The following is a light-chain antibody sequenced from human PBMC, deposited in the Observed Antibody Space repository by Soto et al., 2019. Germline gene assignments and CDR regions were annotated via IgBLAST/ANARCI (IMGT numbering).Light chain of an antibody. Sequence: VLTQSPLSLPVTLGQPASISCRSRQGLVYSDGNTYINWFQNRPRQTPRRLIYKVSARDSRVPDRVSGSGAGTDFTLKISRVETEDVGHYNCMQGTHWPIPSGQGTRLDIK. V-gene: IGKV2-30*01. CDR1: QGLVYSDGNTY. J-gene: IGKJ5*01. CDR2: KVS. CDR3: MQGTHWPIP.